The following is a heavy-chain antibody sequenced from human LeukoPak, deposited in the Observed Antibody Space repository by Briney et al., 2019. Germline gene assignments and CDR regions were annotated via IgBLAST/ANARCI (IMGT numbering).Heavy chain of an antibody. J-gene: IGHJ4*02. CDR3: ASSVAGPAFDY. Sequence: GGSLRLSCAASGFTFSSYWMSWVRQAPGKGLEWASAISGRGDRTYYADSVKGRFTISRHNSKNTLYLQMNSLRAEDTAVYYCASSVAGPAFDYWGQGTLVTVSS. CDR2: ISGRGDRT. D-gene: IGHD3-10*01. CDR1: GFTFSSYW. V-gene: IGHV3-23*01.